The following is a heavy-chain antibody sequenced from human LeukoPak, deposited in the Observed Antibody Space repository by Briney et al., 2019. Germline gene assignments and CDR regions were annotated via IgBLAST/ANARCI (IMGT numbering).Heavy chain of an antibody. J-gene: IGHJ4*02. Sequence: GESLKISCKDSGYSLTNYWIGWVRQMPGKGLEWMGIIHSGDSNAKYSPSFQGRVTISADKSISTAYLQWSSLKASDTAMYYCARHGTPFDYWGQGTLVTVSS. CDR3: ARHGTPFDY. V-gene: IGHV5-51*01. CDR2: IHSGDSNA. CDR1: GYSLTNYW. D-gene: IGHD1-14*01.